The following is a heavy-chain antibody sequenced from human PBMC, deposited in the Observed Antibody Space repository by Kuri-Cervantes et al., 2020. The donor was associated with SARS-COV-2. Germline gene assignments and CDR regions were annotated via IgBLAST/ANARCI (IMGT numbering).Heavy chain of an antibody. CDR1: GDTVNTYG. D-gene: IGHD2-15*01. CDR3: ATGPRRYCSGGSCFPGVY. V-gene: IGHV1-69*13. Sequence: SVKVSCKASGDTVNTYGFTWVRQAPGQGLEWMGGVIHIFGSPSYPQKFQGRVVITADESTNTVYMELRRLTSDDTAIYYCATGPRRYCSGGSCFPGVYWGQGTLVTVSS. J-gene: IGHJ4*02. CDR2: VIHIFGSP.